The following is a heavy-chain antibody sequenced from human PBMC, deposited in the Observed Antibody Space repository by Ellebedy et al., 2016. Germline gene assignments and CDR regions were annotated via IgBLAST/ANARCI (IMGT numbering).Heavy chain of an antibody. Sequence: ASVKVSCKASGYTFTSYGISWVRQAPGQGLEWMGWISVYNGNTNYAQKLQGRVTMTTDTSTSTAYMELSSLRSEDTAVYYCARDLVGATHNWFDPWGQGTLVTVSS. CDR3: ARDLVGATHNWFDP. CDR2: ISVYNGNT. J-gene: IGHJ5*02. D-gene: IGHD1-26*01. V-gene: IGHV1-18*04. CDR1: GYTFTSYG.